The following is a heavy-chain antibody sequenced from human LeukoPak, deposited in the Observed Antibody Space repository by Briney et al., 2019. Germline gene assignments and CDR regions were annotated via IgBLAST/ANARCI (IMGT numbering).Heavy chain of an antibody. CDR2: INHSGSA. CDR3: ARHGYSIHVLEY. V-gene: IGHV4-34*01. CDR1: SGSLSGYY. Sequence: PSETLSLTCAVYSGSLSGYYWSWICQTPGKGLEWIGEINHSGSANYNPSLKSRVTISVDTSKNQFSLKLSSVTAADTAVYYCARHGYSIHVLEYWGQGTLVTVSS. D-gene: IGHD5-24*01. J-gene: IGHJ4*02.